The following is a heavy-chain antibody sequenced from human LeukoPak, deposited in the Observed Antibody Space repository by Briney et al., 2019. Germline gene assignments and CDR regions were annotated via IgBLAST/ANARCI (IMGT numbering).Heavy chain of an antibody. J-gene: IGHJ4*02. CDR3: ARAVWWLRHEFFDY. CDR2: INHSGST. D-gene: IGHD5-12*01. Sequence: SETLSLTCAVYGGSFSGYYWSWLRQPPGKGLEWIGEINHSGSTNYNPSLKSRVTISVDTSKNQFSLKLSSVTAADTAVYYCARAVWWLRHEFFDYWGQGTLVTVSS. CDR1: GGSFSGYY. V-gene: IGHV4-34*01.